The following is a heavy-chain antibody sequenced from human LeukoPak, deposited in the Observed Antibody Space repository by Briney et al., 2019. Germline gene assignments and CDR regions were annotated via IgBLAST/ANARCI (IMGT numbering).Heavy chain of an antibody. J-gene: IGHJ4*01. D-gene: IGHD3-10*01. Sequence: SETLSLTCTVSGGSISSSSYYWGWIRQPPGTGLEWIGTIYSSGTPYYNPSLKGRVTISVDTSKNQFSLKLTSVTAADTAVFYCARHPAYGPFDYWDHGALVTVSS. CDR1: GGSISSSSYY. V-gene: IGHV4-39*01. CDR3: ARHPAYGPFDY. CDR2: IYSSGTP.